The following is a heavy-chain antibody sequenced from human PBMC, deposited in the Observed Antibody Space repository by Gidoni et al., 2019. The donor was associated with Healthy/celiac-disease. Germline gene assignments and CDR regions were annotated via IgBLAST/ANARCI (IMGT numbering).Heavy chain of an antibody. CDR1: GFTFSSYA. D-gene: IGHD3-22*01. J-gene: IGHJ4*02. Sequence: QVQLVESGGGVVQPGRSLRLSCAASGFTFSSYAMHWGRQAPGKGLEWVAVISYDGSNKYYADSVKGRFTISRDNSKNTLYLQMNSLRAEDTAVYYCARDEYYDSSPGGYWGQGTLVTVSS. CDR3: ARDEYYDSSPGGY. V-gene: IGHV3-30-3*01. CDR2: ISYDGSNK.